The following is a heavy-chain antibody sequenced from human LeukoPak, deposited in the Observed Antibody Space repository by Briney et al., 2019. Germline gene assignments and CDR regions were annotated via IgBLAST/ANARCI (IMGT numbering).Heavy chain of an antibody. CDR1: GFTFSSYW. J-gene: IGHJ4*02. CDR3: AKGSGAYPDNFDS. CDR2: IKQDGSEK. V-gene: IGHV3-7*03. Sequence: QSGGSLRLSCAASGFTFSSYWMSWVRQAPGKGLEWVANIKQDGSEKYYVDSVKGRFTISRDNSKKTLDLEMSSLRGEDTAVYYCAKGSGAYPDNFDSWGQGTLVTVSS. D-gene: IGHD3-3*01.